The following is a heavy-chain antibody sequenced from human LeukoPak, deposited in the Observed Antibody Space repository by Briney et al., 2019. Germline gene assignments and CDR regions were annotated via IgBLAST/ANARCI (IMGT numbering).Heavy chain of an antibody. CDR2: IIPILGIA. CDR3: AKFQGYGQKYWELQYYFDY. D-gene: IGHD1-26*01. Sequence: SVKVSCKASGGTFSSYAISWVRQAPGQGLEWMGRIIPILGIANYAQKFQGRVTITADKSTSTAYMELSSLRAEDTAVYYCAKFQGYGQKYWELQYYFDYWGQGTLVTVSS. J-gene: IGHJ4*02. V-gene: IGHV1-69*04. CDR1: GGTFSSYA.